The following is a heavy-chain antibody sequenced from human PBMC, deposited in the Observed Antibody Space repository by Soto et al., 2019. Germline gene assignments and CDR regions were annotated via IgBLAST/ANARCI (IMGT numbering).Heavy chain of an antibody. D-gene: IGHD2-15*01. Sequence: QVQLQQWGAGLLKPSETLSLTCAVYGGSFSGYYWSWIRQPPGKGLEWIGEINHSGSTSYNPSLKSRVTISVDTSKNQFSLKLSSVTAADTAVYYCASGCSGGSCYSGYYYMDVWGKGTTVTVSS. CDR2: INHSGST. V-gene: IGHV4-34*01. CDR3: ASGCSGGSCYSGYYYMDV. CDR1: GGSFSGYY. J-gene: IGHJ6*03.